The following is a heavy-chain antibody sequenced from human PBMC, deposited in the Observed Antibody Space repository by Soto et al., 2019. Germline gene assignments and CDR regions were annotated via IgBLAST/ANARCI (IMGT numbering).Heavy chain of an antibody. Sequence: QVQLVESGGGVVQPGRSLRLSCAASGFTFSSYAMHWVRQAPGKGLEWVAVISYDGSNKYYADSVKGRFTISRDNSKNTLYLQMNSLRAEDTAVYYCARAGGITMVRGFDYWGQGTLVTVSS. CDR1: GFTFSSYA. CDR3: ARAGGITMVRGFDY. J-gene: IGHJ4*02. CDR2: ISYDGSNK. D-gene: IGHD3-10*01. V-gene: IGHV3-30-3*01.